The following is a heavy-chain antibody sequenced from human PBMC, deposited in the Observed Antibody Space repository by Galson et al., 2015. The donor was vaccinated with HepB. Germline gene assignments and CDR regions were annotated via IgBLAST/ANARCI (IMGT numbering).Heavy chain of an antibody. Sequence: SLRLSCAASGFTFSNAWMSWVRQAPGKGLEWVGRIKSKTDGGTTDYAAPVKGRFTILRDDSKNTLFLQMNSLKTEDTAVYYCARYYKTYYFDYWGQGTLVTLSS. CDR3: ARYYKTYYFDY. D-gene: IGHD3-10*01. CDR1: GFTFSNAW. CDR2: IKSKTDGGTT. V-gene: IGHV3-15*01. J-gene: IGHJ4*02.